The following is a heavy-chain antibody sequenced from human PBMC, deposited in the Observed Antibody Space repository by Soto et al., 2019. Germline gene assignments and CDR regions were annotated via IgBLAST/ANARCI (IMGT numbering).Heavy chain of an antibody. CDR1: GYTFTSYG. CDR3: ALYDILTGRLGY. J-gene: IGHJ4*02. V-gene: IGHV1-18*01. Sequence: ASVKVSCKASGYTFTSYGISWVRQAPGQGLEWMGWISAYNGNTNYAQKLQGRVTMTTDTSTSTAYMELRSLRSDDTAVYYCALYDILTGRLGYWGQGTLVTVSS. CDR2: ISAYNGNT. D-gene: IGHD3-9*01.